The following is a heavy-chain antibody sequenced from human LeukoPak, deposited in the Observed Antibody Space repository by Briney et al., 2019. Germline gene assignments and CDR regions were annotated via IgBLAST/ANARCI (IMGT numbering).Heavy chain of an antibody. D-gene: IGHD1-26*01. CDR1: GGSVSRGGYY. CDR2: TSYSEGT. CDR3: AAADWESFYFDS. J-gene: IGHJ4*02. V-gene: IGHV4-31*03. Sequence: SETLSLTCTVSGGSVSRGGYYWNWIRQHPGKGLEWIGFTSYSEGTYYNPSLMSRITISVDRSQNQFSLKMRDVTAADTAVYFCAAADWESFYFDSWGRGALVAVSS.